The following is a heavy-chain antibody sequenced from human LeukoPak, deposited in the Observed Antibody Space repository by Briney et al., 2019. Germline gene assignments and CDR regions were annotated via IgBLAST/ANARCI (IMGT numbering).Heavy chain of an antibody. V-gene: IGHV4-30-2*01. CDR2: INHSGST. J-gene: IGHJ5*02. D-gene: IGHD2-21*01. Sequence: PSQTLSLTCTVSGGSISSGGYYWSWIRQPPGKGLEWIGEINHSGSTNYNPSLKSRVTISVDTSKNQFSLKLSSVTAADTAVYYCARGVAYSLGWFDPWGQGTLVTVSS. CDR1: GGSISSGGYY. CDR3: ARGVAYSLGWFDP.